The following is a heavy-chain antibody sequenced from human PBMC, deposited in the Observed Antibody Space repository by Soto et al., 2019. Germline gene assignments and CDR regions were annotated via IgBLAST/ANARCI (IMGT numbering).Heavy chain of an antibody. Sequence: QVQLQASGPGLVKPSETLSLPCTVSGGSISSYYWNWIRQPPGKGLEWIGYIYYSRTTNYNPSLKSRVTISVDTSKNQFSLRLSSVTAADTAVYYCAREVGASPDYFDYWGQGTLVTVSS. CDR1: GGSISSYY. J-gene: IGHJ4*02. CDR2: IYYSRTT. V-gene: IGHV4-59*01. CDR3: AREVGASPDYFDY. D-gene: IGHD1-26*01.